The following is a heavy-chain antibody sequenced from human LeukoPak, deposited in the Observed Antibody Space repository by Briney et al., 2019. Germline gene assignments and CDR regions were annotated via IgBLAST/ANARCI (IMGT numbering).Heavy chain of an antibody. J-gene: IGHJ4*02. CDR1: GFIFNNYG. CDR2: IRGNGDTT. D-gene: IGHD3-22*01. CDR3: AQGRGDASGYYYFDS. V-gene: IGHV3-23*01. Sequence: PGGSLRLSCAASGFIFNNYGMSWVRQAPGKGLEWVSAIRGNGDTTYYADSVKGRFSIFRDNNKNMLYLQMNSLRVDDTAGYYCAQGRGDASGYYYFDSWGQGTLVTVSS.